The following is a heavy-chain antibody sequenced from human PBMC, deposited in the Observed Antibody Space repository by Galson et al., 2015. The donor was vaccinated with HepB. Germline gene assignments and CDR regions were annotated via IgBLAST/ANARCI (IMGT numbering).Heavy chain of an antibody. CDR2: IIPILGIA. D-gene: IGHD2-8*01. J-gene: IGHJ6*03. V-gene: IGHV1-69*02. Sequence: SVKVSCKASGGTFSSYTISWVRQAPGQGLEWMGRIIPILGIANYAQKFQGRVTITADKSTSTAYMELSSLRSEDTAVYYCARNSQDIVLMVYAYHYMDVWGKGTTVTVSS. CDR1: GGTFSSYT. CDR3: ARNSQDIVLMVYAYHYMDV.